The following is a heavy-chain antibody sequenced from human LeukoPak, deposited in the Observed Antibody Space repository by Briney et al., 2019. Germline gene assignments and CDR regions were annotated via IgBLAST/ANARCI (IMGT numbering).Heavy chain of an antibody. CDR1: GFTFRDYW. CDR2: VKQDGTEK. D-gene: IGHD6-13*01. CDR3: ARAGGTSWADY. Sequence: GGSLRLSCEASGFTFRDYWMTWVRQAPGMGLEWVANVKQDGTEKFYVDSVKGRFTISRDNGKNSLYLQMNSLRVEDTAIYYCARAGGTSWADYWGQGTLVTVSS. J-gene: IGHJ4*02. V-gene: IGHV3-7*01.